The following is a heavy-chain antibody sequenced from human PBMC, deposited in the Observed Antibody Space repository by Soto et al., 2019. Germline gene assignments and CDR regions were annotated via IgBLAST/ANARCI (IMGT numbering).Heavy chain of an antibody. CDR3: AKGRSWITGTIIDY. Sequence: GGSLRLSCAASGFTFSSYGMHWVRQAPGKGLERVAVIWYDGSNKYYADSVKGRFTISRDNSKNTLYLQMNSLRAEDTAVYYCAKGRSWITGTIIDYWGQGTLVTVSS. CDR1: GFTFSSYG. CDR2: IWYDGSNK. J-gene: IGHJ4*02. V-gene: IGHV3-30*02. D-gene: IGHD1-7*01.